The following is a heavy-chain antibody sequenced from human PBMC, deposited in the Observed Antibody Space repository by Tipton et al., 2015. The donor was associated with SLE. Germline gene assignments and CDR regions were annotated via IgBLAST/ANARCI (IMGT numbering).Heavy chain of an antibody. CDR1: GFTFINSW. D-gene: IGHD1-26*01. Sequence: SLRLSCAASGFTFINSWMHWVRQAPGKGLVWVSRISDGSSTTYADSVRGRFTISRDNAKNTLYLQMNSLRAEDTAVYYCARYSRGSLDSWGQGTLVTVSS. V-gene: IGHV3-74*03. CDR3: ARYSRGSLDS. CDR2: ISDGSST. J-gene: IGHJ4*02.